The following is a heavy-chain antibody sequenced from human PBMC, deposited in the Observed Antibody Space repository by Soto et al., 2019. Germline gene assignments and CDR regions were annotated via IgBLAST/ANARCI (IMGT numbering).Heavy chain of an antibody. CDR3: ASVLELHYYYGMDV. V-gene: IGHV1-18*01. J-gene: IGHJ6*02. D-gene: IGHD1-7*01. Sequence: GASVKVSCKASGYTFTSYGISWVRQAPGQGLEWMGWISAYNGNTNYAQKLQGRVTMTTDTSTSTAYMELSSLRSEDTAVYYCASVLELHYYYGMDVWGQGTTVTVSS. CDR1: GYTFTSYG. CDR2: ISAYNGNT.